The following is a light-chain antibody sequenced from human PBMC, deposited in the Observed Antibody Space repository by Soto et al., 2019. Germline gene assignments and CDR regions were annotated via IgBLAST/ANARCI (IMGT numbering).Light chain of an antibody. CDR3: QQYHIYSGT. CDR1: QSISSW. CDR2: DAY. Sequence: DIQMTQSPSTLSASVGDRVTITCRASQSISSWLAWYQQKPGKAPKLLIYDAYSLESGTPSRFSGSGSGTEFTLTINSLQPDDFATYYCQQYHIYSGTFGQGTKVDIK. V-gene: IGKV1-5*01. J-gene: IGKJ1*01.